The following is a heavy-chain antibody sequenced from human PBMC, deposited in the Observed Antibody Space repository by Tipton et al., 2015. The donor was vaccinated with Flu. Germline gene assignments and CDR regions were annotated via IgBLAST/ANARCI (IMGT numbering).Heavy chain of an antibody. CDR2: IDFSGST. CDR3: AREGPYFYGMDV. J-gene: IGHJ6*02. CDR1: GDSVSNSDYY. Sequence: TLSLTCTVSGDSVSNSDYYWNWIRQEPGKGLEWIGHIDFSGSTHYNPSLKSRLTISIDTSKNQFSLRLNGVTGADTAVYYCAREGPYFYGMDVGPRDHGHRLL. V-gene: IGHV4-31*03.